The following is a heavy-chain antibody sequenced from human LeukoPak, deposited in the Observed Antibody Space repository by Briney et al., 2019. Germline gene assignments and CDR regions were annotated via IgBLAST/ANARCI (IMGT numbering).Heavy chain of an antibody. CDR1: GGTFSSYN. D-gene: IGHD3/OR15-3a*01. CDR3: ARWTDTYYFDY. CDR2: IIPILGIA. Sequence: SVKVSCKASGGTFSSYNISWVRQAPGQGLEWMGRIIPILGIANYAQKFQGRVTITADKSTSTAYMELSSLRSEDTAVYYCARWTDTYYFDYWGQGTLVTVSS. J-gene: IGHJ4*02. V-gene: IGHV1-69*02.